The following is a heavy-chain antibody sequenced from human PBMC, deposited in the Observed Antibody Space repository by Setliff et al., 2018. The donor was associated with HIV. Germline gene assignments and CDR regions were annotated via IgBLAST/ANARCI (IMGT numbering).Heavy chain of an antibody. Sequence: GGSLRLSCTASGFSFDDYALTWVRQAPGKGLEWVGFIRSKSIGGTTDYGASVKGRFTISRDDSKSIAYLHMNILKIEDTAVYYCTRDRRGSSSWSGYNGGFDYWGQGTLVTVSS. CDR3: TRDRRGSSSWSGYNGGFDY. CDR1: GFSFDDYA. CDR2: IRSKSIGGTT. V-gene: IGHV3-49*04. D-gene: IGHD3-3*01. J-gene: IGHJ4*02.